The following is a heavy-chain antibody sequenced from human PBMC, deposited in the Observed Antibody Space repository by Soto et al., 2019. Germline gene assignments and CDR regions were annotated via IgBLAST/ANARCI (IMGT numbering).Heavy chain of an antibody. CDR1: GFTFSSNA. D-gene: IGHD3-22*01. V-gene: IGHV3-23*01. CDR3: AKDPLDTMIVVVNLGPPQH. Sequence: PGGSLRLSCAASGFTFSSNAMTWVRQAPGKGLEWVSAISSSGGSTYYADSVKGRFTISRDNSKSTLYLQLNSLRAEDTAVYYCAKDPLDTMIVVVNLGPPQHWGQGTLVTVSS. J-gene: IGHJ1*01. CDR2: ISSSGGST.